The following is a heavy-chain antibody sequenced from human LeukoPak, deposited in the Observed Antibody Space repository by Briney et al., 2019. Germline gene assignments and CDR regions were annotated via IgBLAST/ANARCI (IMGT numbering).Heavy chain of an antibody. V-gene: IGHV3-21*01. CDR2: ISSSSSYI. Sequence: GGSLRLSCAASGFTFSSYSMNWVRQAPGKGLEWVSSISSSSSYIYYADSVKGRFTISRDNAKISLYLQMNSLRAEDTAVYYCARVGGIVATIVDYWGQGTLVTVSS. J-gene: IGHJ4*02. CDR1: GFTFSSYS. D-gene: IGHD5-12*01. CDR3: ARVGGIVATIVDY.